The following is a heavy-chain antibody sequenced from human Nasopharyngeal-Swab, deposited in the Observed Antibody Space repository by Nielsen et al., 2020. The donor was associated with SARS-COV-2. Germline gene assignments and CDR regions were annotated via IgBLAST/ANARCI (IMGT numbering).Heavy chain of an antibody. CDR3: ARVWRDYYGLDV. V-gene: IGHV1-2*02. CDR2: INPDTGAT. Sequence: ASVKVSCKASGYSFTGYYLHWVRQAPGQGLEWMGWINPDTGATNYAEKFQGRVTITRDMALSTAYMEMSRLRSDDTAVYYCARVWRDYYGLDVWGQGTTVTVSS. D-gene: IGHD2-21*01. J-gene: IGHJ6*02. CDR1: GYSFTGYY.